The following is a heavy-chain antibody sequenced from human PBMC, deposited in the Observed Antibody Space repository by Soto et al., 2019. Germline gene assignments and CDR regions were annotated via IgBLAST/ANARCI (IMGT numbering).Heavy chain of an antibody. CDR1: GYIFTDHY. CDR3: RSSTSCYDESCVDV. J-gene: IGHJ6*02. D-gene: IGHD2-2*01. Sequence: ASVKVSCKASGYIFTDHYIHWVRQAPGQGLEWMGWINPISGDTDYAQKFQGRVIMTRDTSILTAYMDLSRLKSDDTAMYYCRSSTSCYDESCVDVWGQGTMVTVSS. CDR2: INPISGDT. V-gene: IGHV1-2*02.